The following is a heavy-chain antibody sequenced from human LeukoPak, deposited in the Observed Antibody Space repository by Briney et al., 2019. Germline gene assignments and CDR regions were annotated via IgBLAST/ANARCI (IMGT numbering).Heavy chain of an antibody. CDR2: INPHSGKT. Sequence: ASVKVSCKTSGYPFSNYDINWVRQATGQGLEWMGWINPHSGKTGYAQKFQGRVTMTTDTSASTAYMELSSLRSEDTAVYYCARLSSHYGDYKVDPWGQEPWSPSP. CDR3: ARLSSHYGDYKVDP. V-gene: IGHV1-8*01. CDR1: GYPFSNYD. D-gene: IGHD4-17*01. J-gene: IGHJ5*02.